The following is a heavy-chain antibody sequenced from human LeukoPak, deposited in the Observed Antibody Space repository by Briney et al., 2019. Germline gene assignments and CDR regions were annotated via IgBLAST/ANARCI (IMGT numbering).Heavy chain of an antibody. CDR1: GFTFSSYS. J-gene: IGHJ4*02. V-gene: IGHV3-21*01. CDR2: TSSSSSYI. Sequence: GGSLRLSCAASGFTFSSYSMNWVRQAPGKGLEWVSSTSSSSSYIYYADSVKGRFTISRDNAKNSLYLQMNSLRAEDTAVYYCARDNHRYYYDSSGYHFDYWGQGTLVTVSS. CDR3: ARDNHRYYYDSSGYHFDY. D-gene: IGHD3-22*01.